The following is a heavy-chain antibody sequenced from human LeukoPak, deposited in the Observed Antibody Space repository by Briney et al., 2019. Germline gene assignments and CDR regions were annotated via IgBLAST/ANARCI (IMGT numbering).Heavy chain of an antibody. J-gene: IGHJ3*02. D-gene: IGHD6-19*01. Sequence: GGSLRLSCAASGFTFSSYGMHWVRQAPGKGLEWVGFIRCDVSNKYYADSVKGRFTISRDNSKNTLYLQMNSLRAEDTAVYYCAKDLQWLVPDDAFDIWGQGTMVTVSS. CDR2: IRCDVSNK. V-gene: IGHV3-30*02. CDR3: AKDLQWLVPDDAFDI. CDR1: GFTFSSYG.